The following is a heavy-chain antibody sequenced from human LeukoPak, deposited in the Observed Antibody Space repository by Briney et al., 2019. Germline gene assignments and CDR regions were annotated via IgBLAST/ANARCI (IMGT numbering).Heavy chain of an antibody. D-gene: IGHD2-2*01. CDR2: IRDNGGST. CDR3: AKDSRVVPAAYYFDY. J-gene: IGHJ4*02. Sequence: GGSLRLSCAASGFTFSSHAMSWVRQAPGKGLEWVSAIRDNGGSTYYADSVKGRFTISRDNSKNTLDLQMNSLRAEDTAVYYCAKDSRVVPAAYYFDYWGQGTLVTVSS. V-gene: IGHV3-23*01. CDR1: GFTFSSHA.